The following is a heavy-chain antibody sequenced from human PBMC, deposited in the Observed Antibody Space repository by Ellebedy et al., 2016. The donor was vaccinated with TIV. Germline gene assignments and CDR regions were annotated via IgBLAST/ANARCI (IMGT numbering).Heavy chain of an antibody. CDR3: AKDREYSSDPQNVFYYYGMDV. CDR2: ISYDGTNK. D-gene: IGHD6-19*01. J-gene: IGHJ6*02. CDR1: GFTFSSYG. V-gene: IGHV3-30*18. Sequence: PGGSLRLSCAASGFTFSSYGMHWVRQAPGKGLEWVAVISYDGTNKYYADSVKGRFTISRDNSKNTLYLQMNSLRPEDTAVFYYAKDREYSSDPQNVFYYYGMDVWGQGTTVTVSS.